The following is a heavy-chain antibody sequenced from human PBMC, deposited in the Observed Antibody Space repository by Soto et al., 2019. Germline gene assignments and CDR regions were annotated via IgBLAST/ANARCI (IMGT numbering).Heavy chain of an antibody. CDR1: GGSISSGGYY. Sequence: SETLSLTCTVSGGSISSGGYYWSWIRQHPGKGLEWIGYIYYSGSTYYNPSLKSRVTISVDTSKNQFSLKLSSVTAADTAVYYCARARDYGGNCHFDYWGQGTLVTVSS. J-gene: IGHJ4*02. CDR3: ARARDYGGNCHFDY. CDR2: IYYSGST. V-gene: IGHV4-31*03. D-gene: IGHD4-17*01.